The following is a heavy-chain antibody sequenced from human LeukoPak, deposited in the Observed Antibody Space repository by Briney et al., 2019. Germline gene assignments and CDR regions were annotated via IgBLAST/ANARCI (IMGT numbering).Heavy chain of an antibody. D-gene: IGHD1-26*01. J-gene: IGHJ4*02. CDR2: MNPNSGNT. V-gene: IGHV1-8*02. CDR3: ARRRIVGATYAGSFDY. CDR1: GGTFSSYA. Sequence: GASAKVSCKASGGTFSSYAISWVRQAPGQGLEWMGWMNPNSGNTGYAQKFQGRVTMTRNTSISTAYMELSSLRSEDTAVYYCARRRIVGATYAGSFDYWGQGTLVTVSS.